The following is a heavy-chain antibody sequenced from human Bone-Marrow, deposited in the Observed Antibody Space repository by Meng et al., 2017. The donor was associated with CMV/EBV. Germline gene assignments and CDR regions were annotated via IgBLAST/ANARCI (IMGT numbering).Heavy chain of an antibody. J-gene: IGHJ5*02. CDR2: IKEDGTTE. CDR1: GFIFGSSW. CDR3: VRDRGWFRLDP. V-gene: IGHV3-7*01. D-gene: IGHD2-15*01. Sequence: GESLKISCAASGFIFGSSWMSWARQAPGKGLEWVANIKEDGTTETYVDSVQGRFTISRDNAKDSLYLQMNSVRIEDKAVYYCVRDRGWFRLDPWGQALWSPSPQ.